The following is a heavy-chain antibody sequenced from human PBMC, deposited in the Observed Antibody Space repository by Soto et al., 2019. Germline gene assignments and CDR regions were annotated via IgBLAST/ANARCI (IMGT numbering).Heavy chain of an antibody. D-gene: IGHD3-22*01. J-gene: IGHJ6*02. CDR3: AKDGLDYYDSSKLNYGMDV. V-gene: IGHV3-43*01. CDR1: GFTFDDYT. Sequence: GGSLRLSCAASGFTFDDYTMHWVRQAPGKGLEWVSLISWDGGSTYYADSVKGRFTISRDNSKNSLYLQMNSLRTEDTALYYCAKDGLDYYDSSKLNYGMDVWGQGTTVTVSS. CDR2: ISWDGGST.